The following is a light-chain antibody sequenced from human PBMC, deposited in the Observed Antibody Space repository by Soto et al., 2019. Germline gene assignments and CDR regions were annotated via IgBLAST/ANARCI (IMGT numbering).Light chain of an antibody. CDR1: QGISSA. V-gene: IGKV1-13*02. CDR2: DVS. Sequence: AIQLTQSPSSLSASVGDRVTITCRASQGISSALAWYQQKPGKAPKLLIHDVSSLESGVPSRFSGSGSGTDFTFTISSLQPEDFATYYCQQFNSYPLTFGPGTKVDIK. J-gene: IGKJ3*01. CDR3: QQFNSYPLT.